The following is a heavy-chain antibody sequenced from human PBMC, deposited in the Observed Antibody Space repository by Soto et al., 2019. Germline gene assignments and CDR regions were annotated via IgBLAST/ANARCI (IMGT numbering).Heavy chain of an antibody. CDR2: IIPILGTA. CDR3: ARDWGGNTHFFDY. J-gene: IGHJ4*02. Sequence: QVQLVQSGAEVKKPGSSVKVSCKASGGTFSSDAISWVRQAPGQGLEWMGGIIPILGTAKYAEKFQGRVTTTADGSTSTAYMDLSSLTSEDTAVYFCARDWGGNTHFFDYWGQGTLVTVSS. V-gene: IGHV1-69*11. CDR1: GGTFSSDA. D-gene: IGHD3-10*01.